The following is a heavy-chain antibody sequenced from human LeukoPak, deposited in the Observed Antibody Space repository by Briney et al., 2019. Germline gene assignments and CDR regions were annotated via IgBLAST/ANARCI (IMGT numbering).Heavy chain of an antibody. J-gene: IGHJ1*01. D-gene: IGHD4-23*01. CDR3: ARTCYGGNLPCYFQH. CDR1: GFTFSSYS. V-gene: IGHV3-21*01. CDR2: ISSSSSYI. Sequence: GGSLRLSCAASGFTFSSYSRNWVRQAPGKGLEWVSSISSSSSYIYYADSVKGRFTISRDNAKNSLYLQMNSLRAEDTAVYYCARTCYGGNLPCYFQHWGQGTLVTVSS.